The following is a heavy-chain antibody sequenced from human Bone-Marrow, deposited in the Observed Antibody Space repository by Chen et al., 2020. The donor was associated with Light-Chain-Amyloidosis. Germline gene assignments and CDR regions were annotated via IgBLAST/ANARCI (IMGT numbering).Heavy chain of an antibody. J-gene: IGHJ4*02. CDR1: GGSISSGDYY. CDR2: IYYSGSS. V-gene: IGHV4-30-4*01. CDR3: ARGDYDLGYFDY. Sequence: QVQLQVSDPGLVKPSQTLSLTCTVSGGSISSGDYYWSWIRQPPGKGLEWIGYIYYSGSSHFNPSLKSRVTMSLDTSKNQFSLKLNSVTAADTAVFYCARGDYDLGYFDYWGQGMLVTVSS. D-gene: IGHD3-3*01.